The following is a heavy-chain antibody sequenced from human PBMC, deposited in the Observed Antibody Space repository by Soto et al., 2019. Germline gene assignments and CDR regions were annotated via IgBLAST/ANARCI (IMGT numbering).Heavy chain of an antibody. V-gene: IGHV3-66*01. J-gene: IGHJ4*02. D-gene: IGHD6-19*01. Sequence: EVQLVESGGGLVQPGGSLRLSCAASEFTVSSNYMSWVRQAPGKGLEWVSVIYSGGSTYYADSVKGRCTISSDNATNTASRQTYSPRGSGLAVYYFATAQWRSGTPIHYWGQGTLVTVSS. CDR3: ATAQWRSGTPIHY. CDR1: EFTVSSNY. CDR2: IYSGGST.